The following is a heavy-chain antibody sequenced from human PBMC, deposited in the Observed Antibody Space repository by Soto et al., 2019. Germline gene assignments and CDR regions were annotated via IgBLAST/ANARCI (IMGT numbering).Heavy chain of an antibody. D-gene: IGHD3-22*01. CDR2: IDPSDSQT. CDR1: GYSFAGYW. Sequence: PGESLKISCKGSGYSFAGYWITWVRQKPGKGLEWMGRIDPSDSQTYYSPSFRGHVTISATKSITTVFLQWSSLRASDTAMYYCARQIYDSDTGPDFQYYFDSWGQGTPVTVSS. J-gene: IGHJ4*02. V-gene: IGHV5-10-1*01. CDR3: ARQIYDSDTGPDFQYYFDS.